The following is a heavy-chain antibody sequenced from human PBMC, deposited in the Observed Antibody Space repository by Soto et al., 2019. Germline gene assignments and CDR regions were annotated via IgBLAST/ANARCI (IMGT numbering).Heavy chain of an antibody. J-gene: IGHJ6*02. V-gene: IGHV1-18*01. Sequence: GASVKVSFKASGYTFASYGISWVRQAPGQGLEWMGWINAYNGNTNYAQKLQGRVTMTTDTSTSTAYMELRSLRSDDTSVYYCARTGDSGYYYYGMEVWGQGTTVTVSS. CDR3: ARTGDSGYYYYGMEV. CDR1: GYTFASYG. CDR2: INAYNGNT. D-gene: IGHD2-21*02.